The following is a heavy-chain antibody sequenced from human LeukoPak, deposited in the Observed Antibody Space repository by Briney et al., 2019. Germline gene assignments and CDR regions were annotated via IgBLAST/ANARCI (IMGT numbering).Heavy chain of an antibody. CDR1: GITFGNNW. V-gene: IGHV3-74*01. CDR3: ARDVPHNWFDT. J-gene: IGHJ5*02. CDR2: INSDGGGA. Sequence: GGSLRLSCAASGITFGNNWMHWVRQGPGKGLVWISRINSDGGGAIYADSVKGRFTVSRDNARNTLYLQMNSLRAEDTAVYYCARDVPHNWFDTWGQGTLVTVSS.